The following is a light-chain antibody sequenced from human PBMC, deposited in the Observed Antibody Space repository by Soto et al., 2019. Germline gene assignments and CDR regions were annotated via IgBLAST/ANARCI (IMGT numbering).Light chain of an antibody. V-gene: IGKV1-39*01. Sequence: DMQMTQSPASLSSSVGYRFTITCRASQSIGNHLNWYRQKPGKPPDLLIYAASSLHSGVPSRFSGSGSGTDFTLTISSLQPEDFATFYCQQSYSSWTFGQGTKV. CDR3: QQSYSSWT. J-gene: IGKJ1*01. CDR1: QSIGNH. CDR2: AAS.